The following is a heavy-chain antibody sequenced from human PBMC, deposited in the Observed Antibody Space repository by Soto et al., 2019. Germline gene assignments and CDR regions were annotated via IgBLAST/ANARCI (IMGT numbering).Heavy chain of an antibody. CDR2: ISSSSSYI. CDR3: ALELEPWYFDL. CDR1: GFTFSSYS. Sequence: GGSLRLSCAASGFTFSSYSMNWVRQAPGKGLEWVSSISSSSSYIYYADSVKGRFTLSRDNAKNSLYLQMNSLRAEDTAVYYCALELEPWYFDLWGRGTLVTVSS. V-gene: IGHV3-21*01. J-gene: IGHJ2*01. D-gene: IGHD1-1*01.